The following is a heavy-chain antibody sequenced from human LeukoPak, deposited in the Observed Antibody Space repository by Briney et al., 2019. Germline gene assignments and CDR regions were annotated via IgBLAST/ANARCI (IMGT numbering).Heavy chain of an antibody. CDR3: ARQTAKNVDTARFDS. D-gene: IGHD5-18*01. CDR1: GGSINNYC. J-gene: IGHJ4*02. V-gene: IGHV4-59*08. Sequence: SETLSLTCAISGGSINNYCWRWIRQPPGKGLEWIGYIYYSGTTNYSPSLNSRVNISLDTAKNQFSLRLSSVTAADTAVYYCARQTAKNVDTARFDSWGQGTLVTVSS. CDR2: IYYSGTT.